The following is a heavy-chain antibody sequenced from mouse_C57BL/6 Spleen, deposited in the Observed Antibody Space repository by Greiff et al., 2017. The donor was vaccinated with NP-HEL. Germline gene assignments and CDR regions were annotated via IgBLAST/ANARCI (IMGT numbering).Heavy chain of an antibody. CDR1: GFTFSSYA. J-gene: IGHJ4*01. Sequence: EVKLMESGGGLVKPGGSLKLSCAASGFTFSSYAMSWVRQTPEKRLEWVATISDGGSYTYYPDNVKGRFTISRDNAKNNLYLQMSHLKSEDTAMYYCARDRMVTTDYYAMDYWGQGTSVTVSS. CDR2: ISDGGSYT. V-gene: IGHV5-4*01. D-gene: IGHD2-2*01. CDR3: ARDRMVTTDYYAMDY.